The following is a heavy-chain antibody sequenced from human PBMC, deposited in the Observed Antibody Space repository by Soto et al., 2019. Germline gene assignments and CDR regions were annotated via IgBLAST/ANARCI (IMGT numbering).Heavy chain of an antibody. CDR2: LYSGGTT. CDR3: ARGLYDSGSFYFDF. J-gene: IGHJ4*02. CDR1: GFNFIRKY. Sequence: EVQLVESGGGLIQPGGSLRLSCAASGFNFIRKYMIWVRQAPGKGLEWVSILYSGGTTYYADSVKGRFTISRDTSENKLYLQMISLRAEDTAVYYCARGLYDSGSFYFDFWGQGTLVSVSS. D-gene: IGHD3-10*01. V-gene: IGHV3-53*01.